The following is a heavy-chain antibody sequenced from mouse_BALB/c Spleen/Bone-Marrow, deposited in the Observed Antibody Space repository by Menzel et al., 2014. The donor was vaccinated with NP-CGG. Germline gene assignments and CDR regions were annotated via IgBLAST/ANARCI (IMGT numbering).Heavy chain of an antibody. D-gene: IGHD2-14*01. CDR3: ARYRLGTYFDY. Sequence: VQLQQSGAELVKPGASVKLSCTASGFNIKDTYMHWVEQRPEQGLEWIGRIDPANGNTKYDPKFQGKATITADTSSNTAYLQHSSLTSEDTAVYYCARYRLGTYFDYWGQGTTLTVSS. CDR2: IDPANGNT. CDR1: GFNIKDTY. J-gene: IGHJ2*01. V-gene: IGHV14-3*02.